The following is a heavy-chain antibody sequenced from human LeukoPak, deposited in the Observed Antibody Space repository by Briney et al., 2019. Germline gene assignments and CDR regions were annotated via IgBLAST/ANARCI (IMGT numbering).Heavy chain of an antibody. J-gene: IGHJ4*02. CDR3: ARGYYGSGSPY. CDR2: INSDGSGT. V-gene: IGHV3-74*01. Sequence: GGSLRPSCAASGFTFSSYWMYWVRQAPGKGLVWVSRINSDGSGTSYADSVKGRFTISRDNAKNTMYLQMNSLRAEDTAVYYCARGYYGSGSPYWGQGTLVTVSS. D-gene: IGHD3-10*01. CDR1: GFTFSSYW.